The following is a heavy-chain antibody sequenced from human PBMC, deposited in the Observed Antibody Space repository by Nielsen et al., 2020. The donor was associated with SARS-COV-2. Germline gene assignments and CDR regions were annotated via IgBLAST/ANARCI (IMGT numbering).Heavy chain of an antibody. CDR3: AKDRYYYDSSGYYYSPYYYYGMDV. Sequence: WVRQAPGQGLEWMGIINPSGGSTSYAQKFQGRVTMTRDTSTSTVYMELSSLRAEDTAVYYCAKDRYYYDSSGYYYSPYYYYGMDVWGQGTTVTVSS. V-gene: IGHV1-46*01. CDR2: INPSGGST. J-gene: IGHJ6*02. D-gene: IGHD3-22*01.